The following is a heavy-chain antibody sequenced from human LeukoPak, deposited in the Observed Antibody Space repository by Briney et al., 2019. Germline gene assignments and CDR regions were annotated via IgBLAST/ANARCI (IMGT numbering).Heavy chain of an antibody. CDR2: ISWNSGSI. J-gene: IGHJ4*02. CDR3: VRVWWELLNFDY. D-gene: IGHD1-26*01. Sequence: GRSLRLSCAASGFTFDDYAMHWVRQAPGKGLEWVSGISWNSGSIGYADSVKGRFTISRDNAKNSLYLQMNSLRAEDTAVYYCVRVWWELLNFDYWGQGTLVTVSS. V-gene: IGHV3-9*01. CDR1: GFTFDDYA.